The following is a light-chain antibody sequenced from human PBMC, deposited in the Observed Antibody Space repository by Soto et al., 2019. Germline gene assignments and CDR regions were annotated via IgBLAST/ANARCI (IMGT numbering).Light chain of an antibody. J-gene: IGLJ2*01. Sequence: QSVLTQPPSASGTPGQRVTVSCSGSRSNIGSNTVNWYQQFPGTAPKLLIYSSNQRPSGVTDRFSGSKSGTSASLAISGLQSEDAADYYCATWDYSLNGSVFGGGTKVTVL. CDR2: SSN. CDR1: RSNIGSNT. CDR3: ATWDYSLNGSV. V-gene: IGLV1-44*01.